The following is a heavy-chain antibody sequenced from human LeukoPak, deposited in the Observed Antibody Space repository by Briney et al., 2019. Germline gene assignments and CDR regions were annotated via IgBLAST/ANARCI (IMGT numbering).Heavy chain of an antibody. D-gene: IGHD5/OR15-5a*01. CDR2: IYYSGSA. CDR3: ARGTLRLFDY. CDR1: GGSISSGGHY. Sequence: SQTLSLTCTVSGGSISSGGHYWSWIRQHPAKGLEWIGYIYYSGSAYYNPSLESRVTISIDTPKNQFSLKLTSVTAADTAVYFCARGTLRLFDYWGQGTLVTVSS. J-gene: IGHJ4*02. V-gene: IGHV4-31*03.